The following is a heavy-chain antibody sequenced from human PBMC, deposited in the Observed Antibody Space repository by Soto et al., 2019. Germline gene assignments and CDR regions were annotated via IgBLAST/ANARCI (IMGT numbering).Heavy chain of an antibody. Sequence: QVQLVQSGAEVKKPGYTVKVSCKASGGTFSTSAISWVRQAPGQGLEWVGGIVPVFPTPDYAQNFQGRVTITADESTTTAYLELTSLRADDTAVYYCARDKDRLQLGGNYYYILDVWGQGTAITVSS. V-gene: IGHV1-69*12. J-gene: IGHJ6*02. CDR3: ARDKDRLQLGGNYYYILDV. CDR2: IVPVFPTP. D-gene: IGHD1-1*01. CDR1: GGTFSTSA.